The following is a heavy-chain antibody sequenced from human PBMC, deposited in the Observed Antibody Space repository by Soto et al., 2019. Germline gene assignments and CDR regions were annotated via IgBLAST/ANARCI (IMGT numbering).Heavy chain of an antibody. CDR2: ISGSGGST. CDR1: AFTFSSYA. J-gene: IGHJ3*02. V-gene: IGHV3-23*01. CDR3: AKRIPQYYYDSSGYYYSFGNWGAFDI. Sequence: WGSLRLSCAASAFTFSSYAMSWVRQAPGKGLEWVPAISGSGGSTYYADSVKGRFTISRDNSKNTLYLQMNSQRAEDTAVYYCAKRIPQYYYDSSGYYYSFGNWGAFDIWGQGTLVTVSS. D-gene: IGHD3-22*01.